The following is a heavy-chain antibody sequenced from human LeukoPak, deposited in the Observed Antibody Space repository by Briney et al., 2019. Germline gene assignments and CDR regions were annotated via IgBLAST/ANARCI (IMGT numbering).Heavy chain of an antibody. CDR3: AKVSGGGLYYDGMDV. Sequence: GGSLRLSCAASGFTFNNYAMNWVRQAPGKGLEWVSVISGSGGTTYYADSVKGRFTISRDSSKNTLYLQMNSLRAEDTAVYYYAKVSGGGLYYDGMDVWGQGTTVTVSS. J-gene: IGHJ6*02. V-gene: IGHV3-23*01. D-gene: IGHD1-14*01. CDR2: ISGSGGTT. CDR1: GFTFNNYA.